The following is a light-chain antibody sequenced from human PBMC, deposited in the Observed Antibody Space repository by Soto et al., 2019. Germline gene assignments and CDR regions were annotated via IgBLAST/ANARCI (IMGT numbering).Light chain of an antibody. CDR1: QSFSNSF. CDR3: HQYGTSPDT. V-gene: IGKV3-20*01. J-gene: IGKJ2*01. CDR2: GTF. Sequence: EIVLTQSPGTLSLSPGERATLSFRASQSFSNSFLAWFQQIPGQAPRLLMYGTFRRATDIPDRFSGSGSGTNFTLTITGLEPEDFAVYDCHQYGTSPDTFGQVTKLESK.